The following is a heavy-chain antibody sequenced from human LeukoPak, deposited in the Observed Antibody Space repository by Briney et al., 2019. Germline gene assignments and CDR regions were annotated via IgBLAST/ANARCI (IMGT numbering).Heavy chain of an antibody. CDR2: IKSKTDGGTT. D-gene: IGHD2-15*01. Sequence: GGSLRLSCAASGFTFSNAWMSWVRQAPGKGLEWVGRIKSKTDGGTTDYAAPVKGGFTISRDDSKNTLYLQMNSLKTEDTAVYYCPTVPMVVVLLAATQSFDYWGQGTLVTFSS. CDR1: GFTFSNAW. J-gene: IGHJ4*02. CDR3: PTVPMVVVLLAATQSFDY. V-gene: IGHV3-15*01.